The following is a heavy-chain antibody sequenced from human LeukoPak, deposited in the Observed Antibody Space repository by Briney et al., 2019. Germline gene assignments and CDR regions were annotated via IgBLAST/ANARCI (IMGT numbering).Heavy chain of an antibody. CDR1: GYTFSAYY. V-gene: IGHV1-2*02. D-gene: IGHD2-2*01. CDR2: LNPNSGDT. CDR3: ARTYCSSTSCYSSIDNWFDP. Sequence: ASVKVSCKASGYTFSAYYMHWVRQAPGRGLEWMGWLNPNSGDTNYAQKFQGRVTMTRDTSISTAYMELSRLRSDDTAVYYCARTYCSSTSCYSSIDNWFDPWGQGTLVTVSS. J-gene: IGHJ5*02.